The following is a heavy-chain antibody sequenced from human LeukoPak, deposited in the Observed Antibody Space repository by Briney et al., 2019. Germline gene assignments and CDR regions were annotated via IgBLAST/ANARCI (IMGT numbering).Heavy chain of an antibody. CDR3: ARGRSNYYGMDV. CDR2: IYHSGST. J-gene: IGHJ6*02. V-gene: IGHV4-4*02. D-gene: IGHD1-26*01. CDR1: GGSISSSNW. Sequence: SETLSLTCAVSGGSISSSNWWSWVRQPPGKGLEWIGEIYHSGSTNYNPSLKSRVTISVDTSKNLFSLKVSSVTAADTAVYYCARGRSNYYGMDVWGQGTTVTVSS.